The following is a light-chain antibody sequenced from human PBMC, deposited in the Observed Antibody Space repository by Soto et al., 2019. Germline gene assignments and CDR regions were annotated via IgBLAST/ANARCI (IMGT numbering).Light chain of an antibody. J-gene: IGLJ1*01. CDR2: EVS. V-gene: IGLV2-8*01. CDR1: SSDVGGYNY. CDR3: SSYAGSKNYV. Sequence: QSALTQPPSASGSPGQSVTISCTGTSSDVGGYNYISWYQQHPGKAPKLMIYEVSKRPSGVPDRFSGSKSGNTASLTVSGLPAEDEADYYCSSYAGSKNYVFGTGTKVTVL.